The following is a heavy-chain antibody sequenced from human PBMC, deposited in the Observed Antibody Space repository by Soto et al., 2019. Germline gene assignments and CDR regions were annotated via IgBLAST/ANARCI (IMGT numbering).Heavy chain of an antibody. CDR1: CDSVSKYY. D-gene: IGHD4-17*01. CDR3: ARSPAYGDYANLDT. V-gene: IGHV4-4*07. J-gene: IGHJ5*02. Sequence: SETLSVTCTVSCDSVSKYYWNWIRQPAGKGLEWIGRIHSTRSPNYNPSLKSRVTMSVDTSKNQFSLKLNLTSVTAADTAVYYCARSPAYGDYANLDTWGQGTLVTVSS. CDR2: IHSTRSP.